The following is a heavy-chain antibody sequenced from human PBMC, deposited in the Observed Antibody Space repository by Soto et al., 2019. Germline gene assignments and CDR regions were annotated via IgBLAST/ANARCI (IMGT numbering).Heavy chain of an antibody. D-gene: IGHD2-8*01. CDR1: GFTFSPYE. Sequence: LSCAASGFTFSPYEMSWVRQAPGKGLEWISYISSSGSTIHYADSVKGRFSISRDNAKKSLFLQMNSLRAEDTAVYYCVREAPCSNGVCQFDYWGRGALVTVSS. V-gene: IGHV3-48*03. CDR3: VREAPCSNGVCQFDY. J-gene: IGHJ4*02. CDR2: ISSSGSTI.